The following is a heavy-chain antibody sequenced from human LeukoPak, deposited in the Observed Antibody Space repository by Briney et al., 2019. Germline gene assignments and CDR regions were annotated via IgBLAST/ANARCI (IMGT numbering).Heavy chain of an antibody. CDR3: ARHGGYCSSTSCYASWFDP. J-gene: IGHJ5*02. V-gene: IGHV5-51*01. CDR2: IYPGDSDT. Sequence: GESLKISCKGSGYSFTSYWIGWVRQMPGKGLEWMGLIYPGDSDTRYSPSFQGQVTISADKSISTAYLQWSSLKASDTAMYYCARHGGYCSSTSCYASWFDPWGQGTLVTVSS. D-gene: IGHD2-2*03. CDR1: GYSFTSYW.